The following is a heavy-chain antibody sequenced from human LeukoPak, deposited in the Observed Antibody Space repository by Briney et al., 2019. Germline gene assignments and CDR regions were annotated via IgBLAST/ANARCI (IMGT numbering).Heavy chain of an antibody. CDR1: GFTFSSYS. J-gene: IGHJ4*02. Sequence: GGSLRLSCAASGFTFSSYSMNWVRQAPGKGLEWVANIKQDGSEKYYVDSVKGRFTISRDNAKNSLYLQMNSLRAEDTAVYYCARKTPPDYWGQGTLVTVSS. CDR3: ARKTPPDY. CDR2: IKQDGSEK. V-gene: IGHV3-7*01.